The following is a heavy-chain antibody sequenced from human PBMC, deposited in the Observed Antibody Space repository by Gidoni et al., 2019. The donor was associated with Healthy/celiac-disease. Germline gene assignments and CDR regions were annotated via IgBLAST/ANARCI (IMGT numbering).Heavy chain of an antibody. Sequence: QVQLVVSGGGLVPTGRYLRLSCSAPGVTFSRYGMHWVRQAPGQVREWVAVSSYDGSNKYYADYVKGGFTISRDNSKNTLYLQMNSLRAEYTAVYYCAGYSSSSMVRYYYYGRDVWGQGTTVTVSS. CDR2: SSYDGSNK. V-gene: IGHV3-30*03. J-gene: IGHJ6*02. CDR1: GVTFSRYG. D-gene: IGHD6-6*01. CDR3: AGYSSSSMVRYYYYGRDV.